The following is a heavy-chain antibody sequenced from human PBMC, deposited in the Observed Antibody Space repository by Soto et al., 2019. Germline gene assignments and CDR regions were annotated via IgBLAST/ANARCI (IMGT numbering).Heavy chain of an antibody. V-gene: IGHV3-30*18. J-gene: IGHJ6*02. CDR3: AKVQLLTGYPRRSGVDGMDV. D-gene: IGHD3-9*01. Sequence: GGSLRLSCAASGFTFSSYGMHWVRQAPGKGLGWVAVISYDGSNKYYADSVKGRFTISRDNSKNTLYLQMNSLRAEDTAVYYCAKVQLLTGYPRRSGVDGMDVWGQGTTVTVSS. CDR1: GFTFSSYG. CDR2: ISYDGSNK.